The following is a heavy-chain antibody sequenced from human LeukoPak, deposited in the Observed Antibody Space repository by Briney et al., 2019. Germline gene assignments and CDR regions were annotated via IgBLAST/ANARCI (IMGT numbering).Heavy chain of an antibody. CDR2: IFTGGST. V-gene: IGHV4-31*03. Sequence: SETLSLTCTVSGGPISSGGYYWSWIRQHPGKGLEWIGYIFTGGSTYYNPSLKSRVTISVDTSKNQFSLKMSSVTAADTAVYYCARDSSGYAYFDYWGQGTLVTVSS. CDR3: ARDSSGYAYFDY. J-gene: IGHJ4*02. D-gene: IGHD3-22*01. CDR1: GGPISSGGYY.